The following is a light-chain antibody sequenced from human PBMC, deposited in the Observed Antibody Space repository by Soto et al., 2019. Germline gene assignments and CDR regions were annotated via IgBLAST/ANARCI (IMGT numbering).Light chain of an antibody. CDR1: QSISSW. CDR3: QQYNSYSRT. J-gene: IGKJ1*01. CDR2: DAS. Sequence: DIQMTQSPSTLSASVGDRVTITFRASQSISSWLAWYQQKPGKAPKLLIYDASSLESGVPSRFSGSGSGTEFPLTISSLQPDDFATYYCQQYNSYSRTFGQGTKV. V-gene: IGKV1-5*01.